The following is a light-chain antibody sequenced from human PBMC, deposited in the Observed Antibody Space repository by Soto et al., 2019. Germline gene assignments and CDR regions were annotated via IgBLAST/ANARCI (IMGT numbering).Light chain of an antibody. V-gene: IGKV3-11*01. CDR2: DSS. CDR1: QSMSSY. CDR3: QQGSVWRRT. J-gene: IGKJ4*01. Sequence: MLTQFPATLSLYPGDGATLSCRASQSMSSYLAWSRQKRGQAPRLLVYDSSNGATGIPARFSGSGSGTDFSLIISSLESEDFAVYFCQQGSVWRRTFGGGTTVDIK.